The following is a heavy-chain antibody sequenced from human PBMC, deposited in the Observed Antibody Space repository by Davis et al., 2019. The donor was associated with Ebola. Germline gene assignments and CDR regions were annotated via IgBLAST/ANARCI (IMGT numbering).Heavy chain of an antibody. CDR2: ISGSGGGT. Sequence: GESLKISCAASGFTFSDYYMTWVRQAPGKGLEWVSGISGSGGGTYYADSVKGRFTISRDNSKNSLYLEMNSLRDEDTAVYYCASDDQTTVGIDWGQGTLVTVSS. CDR3: ASDDQTTVGID. J-gene: IGHJ4*02. CDR1: GFTFSDYY. D-gene: IGHD4-11*01. V-gene: IGHV3-23*01.